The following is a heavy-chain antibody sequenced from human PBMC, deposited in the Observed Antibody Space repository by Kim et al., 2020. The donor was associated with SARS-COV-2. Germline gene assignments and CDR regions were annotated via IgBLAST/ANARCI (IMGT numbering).Heavy chain of an antibody. CDR2: ISYDGSNK. CDR3: AKDGVVRGVIITLGYYYYYGMDV. Sequence: GGSLRLSCAASGFTFSSYGMHWVRQAPGKGLEWVAVISYDGSNKYYADSVKGRFTISRDNSKNTLYLQMNSLRAEDTAVYYCAKDGVVRGVIITLGYYYYYGMDVWGQGTTVTVSS. CDR1: GFTFSSYG. V-gene: IGHV3-30*18. D-gene: IGHD3-10*01. J-gene: IGHJ6*02.